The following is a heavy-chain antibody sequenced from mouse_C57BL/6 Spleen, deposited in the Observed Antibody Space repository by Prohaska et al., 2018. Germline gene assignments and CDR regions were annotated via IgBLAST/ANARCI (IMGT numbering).Heavy chain of an antibody. Sequence: EVKLVESEGGLVQPGSSMKLSCTASGFTFSDYYMAWVRQVPEKGLEWVANINYDGSSTYYLDSLKSRFIISRDNAKNILYLQMSSLKSEDTATYYCARAKDWEGSYWYFDVWGTGTTVTVSS. CDR2: INYDGSST. CDR1: GFTFSDYY. CDR3: ARAKDWEGSYWYFDV. V-gene: IGHV5-16*01. J-gene: IGHJ1*03. D-gene: IGHD4-1*01.